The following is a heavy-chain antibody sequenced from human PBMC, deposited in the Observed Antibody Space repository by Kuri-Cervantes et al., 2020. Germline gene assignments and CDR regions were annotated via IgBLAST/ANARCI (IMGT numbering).Heavy chain of an antibody. J-gene: IGHJ6*03. D-gene: IGHD6-19*01. CDR2: IYYTGST. CDR3: ARLPFSGWGYMDV. V-gene: IGHV4-59*01. Sequence: SETLSLTCTVSGGSIGSYSWNWIRQSPGKGLEWIGSIYYTGSTNYNPSLKSRVTISVDTSKDQFSLKLSSVTAADTAVYYCARLPFSGWGYMDVWGKGTTVTVSS. CDR1: GGSIGSYS.